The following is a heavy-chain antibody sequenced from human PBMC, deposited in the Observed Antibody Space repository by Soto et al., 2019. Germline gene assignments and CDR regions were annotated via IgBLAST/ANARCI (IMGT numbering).Heavy chain of an antibody. D-gene: IGHD6-13*01. J-gene: IGHJ4*02. Sequence: EVQLVESGGGLVQPGGSLRLPCAASGFTFSSYWMHWVRQAPGKGLVWVSRINSDGSSTSYADSVKGRFTISRDNAKNTLYLQMKSLSAEDTAVYYCARGNREPYSSSWYDYWGQGTLVTVSS. V-gene: IGHV3-74*01. CDR1: GFTFSSYW. CDR2: INSDGSST. CDR3: ARGNREPYSSSWYDY.